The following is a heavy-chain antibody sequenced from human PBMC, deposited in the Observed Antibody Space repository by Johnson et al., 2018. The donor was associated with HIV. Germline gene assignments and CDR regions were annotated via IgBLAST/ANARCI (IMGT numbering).Heavy chain of an antibody. Sequence: HVQLVESGGGVVQPGRSLRLSCAASGFTFSSYAMHWVRQAPGKGLEWVAVISYDGSNKYYADSVKGRFTISRDNSKNTLYLQMNSLRAEDTAVYYCAKDRGYSGYEGDAFDIWGQGTMVTVSS. J-gene: IGHJ3*02. V-gene: IGHV3-30*04. CDR2: ISYDGSNK. D-gene: IGHD5-12*01. CDR1: GFTFSSYA. CDR3: AKDRGYSGYEGDAFDI.